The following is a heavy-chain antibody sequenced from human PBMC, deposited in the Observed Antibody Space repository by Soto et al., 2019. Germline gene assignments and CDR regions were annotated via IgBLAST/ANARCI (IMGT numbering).Heavy chain of an antibody. CDR2: ITSSSIYI. Sequence: EVRLVESGGGLVKPGGSLRLSCAASGFTFSSYSRNWVRQAPGKGLEWVSSITSSSIYIYYADSVKGRFTISRDNAKNSLFLQMNSLRAEDTAVYYCARIGSDYYDSSGYSYWGEGILVTVSS. V-gene: IGHV3-21*02. J-gene: IGHJ4*02. D-gene: IGHD3-22*01. CDR1: GFTFSSYS. CDR3: ARIGSDYYDSSGYSY.